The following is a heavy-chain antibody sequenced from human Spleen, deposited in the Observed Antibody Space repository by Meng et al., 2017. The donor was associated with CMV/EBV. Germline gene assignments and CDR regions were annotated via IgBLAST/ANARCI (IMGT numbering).Heavy chain of an antibody. CDR1: GFTFSTYD. Sequence: GESLKISCAASGFTFSTYDMHWFRQAPGKGLEWVAFIWYDGSNEYYADSVRGRFTISRDNSKNTLFLLMSSLRAEDTAVYYCAKDTRFCSSISCYSGLDPWGQGSLVTVSS. CDR3: AKDTRFCSSISCYSGLDP. V-gene: IGHV3-30*02. D-gene: IGHD2-2*01. J-gene: IGHJ5*02. CDR2: IWYDGSNE.